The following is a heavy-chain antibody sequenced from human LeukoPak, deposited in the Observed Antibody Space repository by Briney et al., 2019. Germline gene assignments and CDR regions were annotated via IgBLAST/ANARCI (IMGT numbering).Heavy chain of an antibody. D-gene: IGHD3-10*01. J-gene: IGHJ6*03. V-gene: IGHV4-38-2*01. Sequence: GSLRLSCAASGFTFSDYYMGWIRQPPGKGLEWIGSIYQSGTTYYNPSLKSRVTISVDTSKNQFSLKLSSMTAADTAVYYCARPHGSGSYYTPSGMDVWGKGITVTVSS. CDR1: GFTFSDYY. CDR3: ARPHGSGSYYTPSGMDV. CDR2: IYQSGTT.